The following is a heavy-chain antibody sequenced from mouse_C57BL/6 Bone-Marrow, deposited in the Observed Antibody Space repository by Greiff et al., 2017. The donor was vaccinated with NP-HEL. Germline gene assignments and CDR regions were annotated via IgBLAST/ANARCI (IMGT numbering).Heavy chain of an antibody. CDR2: ISDGGSYT. J-gene: IGHJ3*01. CDR1: GFTFSSYA. D-gene: IGHD6-5*01. CDR3: ARRLSGGFAY. V-gene: IGHV5-4*03. Sequence: EVKLMESGGGLVKPGGSLKLSCAASGFTFSSYAMSWVRQTPEKRLEWVATISDGGSYTYYPDNVKGRFTISRDNAKNNLYLQMSQLKSEDTAMYYCARRLSGGFAYWGQGTLVTVSA.